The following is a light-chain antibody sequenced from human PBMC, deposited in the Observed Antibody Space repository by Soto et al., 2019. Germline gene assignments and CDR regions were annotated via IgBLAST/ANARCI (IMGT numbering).Light chain of an antibody. V-gene: IGLV2-8*01. Sequence: ALTQPPSASGSPGQSVTISCTGTSSDVGAYNYVSWYQQLPGKAPKLIIYEVSKRPSGVPDRFSGSKSGNTASLTVSGLQAEDEADYYCTSYAGTYSFFYVFGTGTKVTVL. CDR1: SSDVGAYNY. J-gene: IGLJ1*01. CDR2: EVS. CDR3: TSYAGTYSFFYV.